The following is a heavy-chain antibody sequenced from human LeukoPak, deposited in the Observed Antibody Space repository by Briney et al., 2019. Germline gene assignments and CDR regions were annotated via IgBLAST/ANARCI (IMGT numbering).Heavy chain of an antibody. D-gene: IGHD2-21*02. V-gene: IGHV4-30-4*07. Sequence: SQTLSLICVVSGDSISSGGYSWNWIRQPPGKGLEWIGYIYNSGTTSYNPSLKSRVTMSVDTSKNQFSLKLSSVTAADTALYYCARGWGPAYCGGDCHRHFDYWGQGTLVTVSS. CDR2: IYNSGTT. CDR1: GDSISSGGYS. J-gene: IGHJ4*02. CDR3: ARGWGPAYCGGDCHRHFDY.